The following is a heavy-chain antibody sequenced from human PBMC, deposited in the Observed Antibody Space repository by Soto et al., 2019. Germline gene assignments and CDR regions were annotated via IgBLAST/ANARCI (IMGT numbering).Heavy chain of an antibody. V-gene: IGHV4-31*03. D-gene: IGHD4-17*01. CDR3: ARVEGEDYGDYSPTGGYYYYYMDV. CDR2: IYYSGST. CDR1: GGSISSGGYY. J-gene: IGHJ6*03. Sequence: SETLSLTCTVSGGSISSGGYYWSWIRQHPGKGLEWIGYIYYSGSTYSNPSLKSRVTISVDTSKNQFSLKLGSLTSADTAVYYCARVEGEDYGDYSPTGGYYYYYMDVWGKGTTVTVSS.